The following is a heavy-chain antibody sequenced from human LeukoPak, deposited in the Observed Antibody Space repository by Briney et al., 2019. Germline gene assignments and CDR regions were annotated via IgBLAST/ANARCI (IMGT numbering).Heavy chain of an antibody. Sequence: SETMSLTCAVYGWSFNGYSYYWIRQPPGKGLEWIGETGHIGGRTHYNPSLKSRVTVSMDVSRNQFSLRLNSVTAADSAVYYCAMTNGYWGQGTLVTVSS. CDR1: GWSFNGYS. CDR2: TGHIGGRT. CDR3: AMTNGY. V-gene: IGHV4-34*01. D-gene: IGHD2-8*01. J-gene: IGHJ4*02.